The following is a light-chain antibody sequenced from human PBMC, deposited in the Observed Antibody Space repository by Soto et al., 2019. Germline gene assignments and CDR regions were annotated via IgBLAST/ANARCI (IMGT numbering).Light chain of an antibody. V-gene: IGKV3-20*01. Sequence: EIVMTPSPAAMSLSPVYISPLSCMSSQSVIGNLAWYQQKPAQAPRLIIYGAYSRATGIPDRFSGSGSGTDFTLPIRRLEPPDFAVSYCQKYGSSPELTCGGGTTV. CDR3: QKYGSSPELT. CDR1: QSVIGN. CDR2: GAY. J-gene: IGKJ4*01.